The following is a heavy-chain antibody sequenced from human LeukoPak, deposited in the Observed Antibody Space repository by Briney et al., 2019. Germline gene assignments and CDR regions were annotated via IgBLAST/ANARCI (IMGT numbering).Heavy chain of an antibody. CDR3: AKDLYGYSLYRYYFDY. V-gene: IGHV3-23*01. J-gene: IGHJ4*02. CDR2: ISGSGGST. CDR1: GFTFSSYA. D-gene: IGHD5-18*01. Sequence: GSLRLSCAASGFTFSSYAMSWVRQAPGKGLEWGSAISGSGGSTYYADSVKGRFTISRDNSKNTLYLQMNSLRAEDTAVYYCAKDLYGYSLYRYYFDYWGQGTLVTVSS.